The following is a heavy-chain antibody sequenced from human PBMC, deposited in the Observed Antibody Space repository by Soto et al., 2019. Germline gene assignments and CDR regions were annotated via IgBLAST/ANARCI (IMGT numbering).Heavy chain of an antibody. Sequence: GGSLRLSCAASGFTFSSYSMNWVRQAPGKGLEWVSYISSSSSTIYYADSVKGRFTISRDNAKNSLYLQMNSLRAEDTAVYYCARAISTITIFGVVVDYYMDVWGKGTTVTVSS. CDR2: ISSSSSTI. CDR3: ARAISTITIFGVVVDYYMDV. J-gene: IGHJ6*03. V-gene: IGHV3-48*01. CDR1: GFTFSSYS. D-gene: IGHD3-3*01.